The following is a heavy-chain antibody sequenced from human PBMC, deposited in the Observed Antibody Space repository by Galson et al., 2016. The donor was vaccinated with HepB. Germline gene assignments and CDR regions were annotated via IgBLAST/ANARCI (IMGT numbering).Heavy chain of an antibody. CDR2: INTDGSST. V-gene: IGHV3-74*01. CDR1: GFTFSSYW. CDR3: VRDRLATNWFDP. J-gene: IGHJ5*02. Sequence: SLGLSCAASGFTFSSYWMHWVRQVPGKGLVWVSHINTDGSSTHYADSVKGRFTISRDNAKNTLYLQINSLRAEDTAVYYCVRDRLATNWFDPWGQGTLVTVSS. D-gene: IGHD2-8*01.